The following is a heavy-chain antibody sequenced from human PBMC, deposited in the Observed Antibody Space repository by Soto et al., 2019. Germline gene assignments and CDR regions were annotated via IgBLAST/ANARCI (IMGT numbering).Heavy chain of an antibody. CDR2: IIPIFGTA. D-gene: IGHD1-20*01. Sequence: ASVKVSCKASGGTFSSYAISWVRQAPGQGLEWMGGIIPIFGTANYAQKFQGRVTITADESTSTAYMELSSLRSEDTAVYYCARGYNWNDENDYWGQGTLVTVSS. CDR1: GGTFSSYA. J-gene: IGHJ4*02. V-gene: IGHV1-69*13. CDR3: ARGYNWNDENDY.